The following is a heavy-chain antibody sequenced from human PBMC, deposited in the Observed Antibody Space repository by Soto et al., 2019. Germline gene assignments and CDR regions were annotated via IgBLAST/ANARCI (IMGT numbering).Heavy chain of an antibody. V-gene: IGHV4-31*03. J-gene: IGHJ4*02. CDR2: IYYSGST. D-gene: IGHD3-22*01. Sequence: QVQLQESGPGLVKPSQTLSLTCTVSGGSISSGGYYWSWIRQHPGKGLEWIGYIYYSGSTYYNPSLKSRVTISVDPSKNQSSLKLRSVTAADTAVYYCAREKGRYYDSSGYYYFDYWGQGTLVTVSS. CDR1: GGSISSGGYY. CDR3: AREKGRYYDSSGYYYFDY.